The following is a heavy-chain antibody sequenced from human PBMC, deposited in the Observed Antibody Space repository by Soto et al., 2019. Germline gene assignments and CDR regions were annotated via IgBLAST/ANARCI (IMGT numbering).Heavy chain of an antibody. V-gene: IGHV4-59*08. Sequence: QVQLQESGPGLVKPSETLSLTCTVSGGSISTYYWNWIRQPPGKGLEWIGYIYYGGSANYNPSLKIRVTISVDTSKKQFSLKLSSVTAADTAVYYCARGGHCTNGVCSALDYWGQGTLVTISS. J-gene: IGHJ4*02. CDR3: ARGGHCTNGVCSALDY. CDR2: IYYGGSA. CDR1: GGSISTYY. D-gene: IGHD2-8*01.